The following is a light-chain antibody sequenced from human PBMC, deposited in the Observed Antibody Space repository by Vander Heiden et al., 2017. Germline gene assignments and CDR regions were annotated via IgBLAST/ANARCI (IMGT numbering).Light chain of an antibody. J-gene: IGKJ1*01. Sequence: DIVMTQSPDSLAVSLGERATTNWNYLAWYQQKPGQPPKLLIYWASTRGAGVPDRFSGSGSGTDFTLTISNLQAEDVAVYYCQQYYSTPRAFGQGTTVEIK. CDR2: WAS. CDR1: NY. V-gene: IGKV4-1*01. CDR3: QQYYSTPRA.